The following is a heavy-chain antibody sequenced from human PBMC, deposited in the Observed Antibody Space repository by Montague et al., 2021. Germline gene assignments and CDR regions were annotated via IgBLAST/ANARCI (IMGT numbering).Heavy chain of an antibody. Sequence: SRRLSWAASGFPFSSYAMSWVRQAPGKGLKWVSSITSGGSTYYADSVTGRFTISRDNSKNTLYLQMNSLRAEDTAVYYCTKDQDDYGDYVDWVDTWGQGTLVTVSS. J-gene: IGHJ5*02. CDR1: GFPFSSYA. CDR3: TKDQDDYGDYVDWVDT. V-gene: IGHV3-23*01. D-gene: IGHD4-17*01. CDR2: ITSGGST.